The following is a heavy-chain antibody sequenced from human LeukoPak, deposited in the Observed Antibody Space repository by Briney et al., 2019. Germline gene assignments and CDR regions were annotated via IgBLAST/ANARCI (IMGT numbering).Heavy chain of an antibody. V-gene: IGHV3-23*01. Sequence: GGSLRLSCAASGFTFSSNAMSWVRQAPGKGLEWVSAISGSGGSTYYADSVKGRFTISRDNSKNTLYLQMNSLRAEDTAVYYCAKGGGYGSGTYYNVDYWGQGTLVTVSS. J-gene: IGHJ4*02. CDR3: AKGGGYGSGTYYNVDY. CDR1: GFTFSSNA. CDR2: ISGSGGST. D-gene: IGHD3-10*01.